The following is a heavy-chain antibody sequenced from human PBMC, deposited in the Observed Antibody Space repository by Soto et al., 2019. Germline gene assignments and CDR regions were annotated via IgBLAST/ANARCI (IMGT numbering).Heavy chain of an antibody. CDR1: GGSISSYY. CDR2: IYTSGST. CDR3: ARDRHYYDSSGYYIGDAFDI. J-gene: IGHJ3*02. D-gene: IGHD3-22*01. Sequence: SETLSLTCTVSGGSISSYYWSWIRQPAGKGLEWIGRIYTSGSTNYNPSLKSRVTMSVDTSKNQFSLKLSSVTAADTAVYYCARDRHYYDSSGYYIGDAFDIWGQGTMVTVSS. V-gene: IGHV4-4*07.